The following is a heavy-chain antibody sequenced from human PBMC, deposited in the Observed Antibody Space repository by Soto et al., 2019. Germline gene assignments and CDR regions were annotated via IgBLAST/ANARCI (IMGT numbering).Heavy chain of an antibody. J-gene: IGHJ5*02. CDR1: AGIPTTYCDG. CDR3: ARENDSQQYLPVGSFAP. Sequence: SPSSPSSCARSAGIPTTYCDGGCRLRHSKSRGLEWRGRTYYRAKWDNDYAVSLKSRITINPDTSKNQFSLHLNSVTPDDTAVYYCARENDSQQYLPVGSFAPWGQGT. CDR2: TYYRAKWDN. V-gene: IGHV6-1*01. D-gene: IGHD3-22*01.